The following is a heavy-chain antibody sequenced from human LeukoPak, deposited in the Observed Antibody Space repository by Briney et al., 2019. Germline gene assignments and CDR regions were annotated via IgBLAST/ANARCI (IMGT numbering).Heavy chain of an antibody. Sequence: PSETLSLTCTVSGGSVSSGSYYWSWIRQPPGKGLEWIGYIYYSGSTNYNPSLKSRVTISVDTSKNQFSLKLSSVTAADTAVYYCARVLGFGELMDYWGQGTLVTVSS. V-gene: IGHV4-61*01. CDR1: GGSVSSGSYY. CDR2: IYYSGST. D-gene: IGHD3-10*01. CDR3: ARVLGFGELMDY. J-gene: IGHJ4*02.